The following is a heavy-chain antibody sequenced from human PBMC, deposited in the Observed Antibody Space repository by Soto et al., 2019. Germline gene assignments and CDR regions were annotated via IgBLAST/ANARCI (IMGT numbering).Heavy chain of an antibody. CDR3: VRDTATVVAAALCFRDSGLVV. CDR2: IKQDGSEK. Sequence: HPWGSLRLSCAASGFTLSSYWVSWFRQAPGKGLEWVANIKQDGSEKYYVDSVKGRFTISRDNAKNSLYLQMNSLRAEDTAVYYCVRDTATVVAAALCFRDSGLVVWG. CDR1: GFTLSSYW. D-gene: IGHD4-17*01. V-gene: IGHV3-7*03. J-gene: IGHJ6*02.